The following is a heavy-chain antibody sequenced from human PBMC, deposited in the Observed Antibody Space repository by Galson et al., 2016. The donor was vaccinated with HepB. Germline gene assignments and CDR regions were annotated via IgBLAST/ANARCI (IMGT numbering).Heavy chain of an antibody. Sequence: ETLSLTCSVSGDSFSTSTYSWGWIRRPPGRGLEWIGCISHTGFTLYNPSLKSRVKIFVDKSKNQLSLNVTSVTAADTSVYYCARRAPTATGRGGWFDPWGQGTLVTVSS. CDR2: ISHTGFT. CDR3: ARRAPTATGRGGWFDP. CDR1: GDSFSTSTYS. J-gene: IGHJ5*02. V-gene: IGHV4-39*01. D-gene: IGHD1-1*01.